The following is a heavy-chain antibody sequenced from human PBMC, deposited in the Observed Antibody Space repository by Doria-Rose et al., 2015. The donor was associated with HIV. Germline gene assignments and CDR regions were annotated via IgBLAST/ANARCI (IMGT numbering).Heavy chain of an antibody. CDR3: ARIKSSRWYHKYYFDF. J-gene: IGHJ4*02. CDR1: GVSLSSPGMG. D-gene: IGHD6-13*01. CDR2: IFSDDER. V-gene: IGHV2-26*01. Sequence: SGPVLVKPTETLTLTCTVSGVSLSSPGMGVSWIRQPPGKALEWLSNIFSDDERSYKTSLMSRLTISRSTSKSQVVLTMTDMDPVDTATYYCARIKSSRWYHKYYFDFWGQGTLVIVSA.